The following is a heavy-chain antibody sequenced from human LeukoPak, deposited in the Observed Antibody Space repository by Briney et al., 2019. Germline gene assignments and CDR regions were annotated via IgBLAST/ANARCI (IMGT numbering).Heavy chain of an antibody. CDR1: GFTFDDYA. J-gene: IGHJ4*02. CDR3: AKDISGSGEIDY. V-gene: IGHV3-9*03. CDR2: ISWNSGSI. Sequence: GGSLRLSCAASGFTFDDYAMRWGPQAPGKGLEWVSGISWNSGSIGYADSVKGRFTISRDNAKNSLYLQMNSLRAEDMALYYCAKDISGSGEIDYWGQGTLVTVSS. D-gene: IGHD3-10*01.